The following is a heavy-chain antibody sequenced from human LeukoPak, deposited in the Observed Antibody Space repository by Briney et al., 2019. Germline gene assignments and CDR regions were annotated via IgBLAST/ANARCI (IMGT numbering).Heavy chain of an antibody. V-gene: IGHV3-73*01. CDR3: CRLDCGGDCYSRS. CDR2: IRGKANSYAT. J-gene: IGHJ4*02. CDR1: GFTFSDSA. D-gene: IGHD2-21*02. Sequence: GGSLRLSCAASGFTFSDSAMHWVRQASGKGLEWVGRIRGKANSYATAYAASVEGRFTISRDDSKNTAYLQMNSLQTEYTAVYYWCRLDCGGDCYSRSWGQGTLVTVSS.